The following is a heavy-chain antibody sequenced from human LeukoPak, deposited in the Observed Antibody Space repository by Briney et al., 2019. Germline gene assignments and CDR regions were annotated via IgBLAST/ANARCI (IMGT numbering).Heavy chain of an antibody. CDR2: IYYSGST. D-gene: IGHD3-22*01. CDR1: GGPISSGDYY. Sequence: SQTLSLTCTVSGGPISSGDYYWRWIRQPPGTGLEWTGYIYYSGSTYYNPSLKSRVTISVDTSKNQFSLKLSSVTAADTAVYYCARVGDYYDSSGYRNHPWGQGTLVTVSS. V-gene: IGHV4-30-4*08. CDR3: ARVGDYYDSSGYRNHP. J-gene: IGHJ5*02.